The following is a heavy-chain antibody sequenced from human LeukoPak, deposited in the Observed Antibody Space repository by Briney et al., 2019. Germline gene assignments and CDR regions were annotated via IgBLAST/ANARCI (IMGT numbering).Heavy chain of an antibody. V-gene: IGHV1-18*01. CDR2: ISTYDGDT. Sequence: VASVKVSCKASGYTFTSYDFSWVRLAPGQGLEWMGWISTYDGDTKYAQKFQGRVTMTTNTTTSTAYMEVRSLRSDDTAMYYCTTSGALYWGQGTLVTVSS. CDR3: TTSGALY. J-gene: IGHJ4*02. CDR1: GYTFTSYD. D-gene: IGHD2-8*02.